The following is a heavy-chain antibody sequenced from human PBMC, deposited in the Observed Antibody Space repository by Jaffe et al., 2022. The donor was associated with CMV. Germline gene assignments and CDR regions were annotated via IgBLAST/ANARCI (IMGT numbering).Heavy chain of an antibody. CDR2: IYYSGST. CDR1: GGSISSYY. CDR3: ARDQGARGENWFDP. J-gene: IGHJ5*02. Sequence: QVQLQESGPGLVKPSETLSLTCTVSGGSISSYYWSWIRQPPGKGLEWIGYIYYSGSTNYNPSLKSRVTISVDTSKNQFSLKLSSVTAADTAVYYCARDQGARGENWFDPWGQGTLVTVSS. V-gene: IGHV4-59*01. D-gene: IGHD3-16*01.